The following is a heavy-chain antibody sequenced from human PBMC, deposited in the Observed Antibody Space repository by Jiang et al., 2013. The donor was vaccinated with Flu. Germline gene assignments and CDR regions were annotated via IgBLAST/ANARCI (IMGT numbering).Heavy chain of an antibody. CDR1: SGSISSHY. Sequence: LLKPSETLSLTCTASSGSISSHYWSWIRQPPGKGLEWIGYIHNSGTTNYNPSLKSRVTISIDTSTNQFSLKLISVTAPDTAVYYCARSYCGGDCYSMFGYSYYGMDVWGQGTTVTVSS. D-gene: IGHD2-21*02. J-gene: IGHJ6*02. CDR2: IHNSGTT. CDR3: ARSYCGGDCYSMFGYSYYGMDV. V-gene: IGHV4-59*08.